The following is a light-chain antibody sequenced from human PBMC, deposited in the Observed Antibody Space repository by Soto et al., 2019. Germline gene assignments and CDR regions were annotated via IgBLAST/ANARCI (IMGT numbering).Light chain of an antibody. CDR3: QQYNQWPLT. V-gene: IGKV3-15*01. CDR2: GAS. J-gene: IGKJ4*01. Sequence: IVMTQSPATLSVSPGERATLSCRASQSVSSNLAWYQQKPGQAPRLLIYGASTRATGIPARFSGSGSGTEFTLTISSLQSEDFAGYYSQQYNQWPLTTGGGSKVDIX. CDR1: QSVSSN.